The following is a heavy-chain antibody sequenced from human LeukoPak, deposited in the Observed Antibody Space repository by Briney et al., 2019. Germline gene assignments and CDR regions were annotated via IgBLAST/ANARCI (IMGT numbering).Heavy chain of an antibody. D-gene: IGHD6-13*01. Sequence: GGSLRLSCAASGFSFSNYAMTWVRQAPGKGLEWVSTISSGDDITYYADSVKGRFTISRDNSKNTLYLQMNSLRAEDTAIYYCAKRSGKAAVGPFDPWGQGTLVTVSS. CDR2: ISSGDDIT. CDR1: GFSFSNYA. V-gene: IGHV3-23*01. J-gene: IGHJ5*02. CDR3: AKRSGKAAVGPFDP.